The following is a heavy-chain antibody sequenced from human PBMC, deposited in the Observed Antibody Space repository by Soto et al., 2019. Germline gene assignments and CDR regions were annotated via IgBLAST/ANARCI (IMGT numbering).Heavy chain of an antibody. Sequence: PGGSLRLSCAASGFTFSSYAMHWVRQAPGKGLEYVSAISSNGGSTYYANSVKGRFTISRDNSKNTLYLQMGSLRAEDMAVYYCARGQQGQPPHTLNWFDPWGQGTLVTVSS. CDR1: GFTFSSYA. D-gene: IGHD6-13*01. V-gene: IGHV3-64*01. CDR3: ARGQQGQPPHTLNWFDP. J-gene: IGHJ5*02. CDR2: ISSNGGST.